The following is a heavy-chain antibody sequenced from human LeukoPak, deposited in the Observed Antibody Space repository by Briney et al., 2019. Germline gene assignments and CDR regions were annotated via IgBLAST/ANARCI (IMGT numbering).Heavy chain of an antibody. CDR2: IRYDGSNK. Sequence: GGSLRLSCAAAGFTFSSYGMHWVRQAPGKGLEWVAFIRYDGSNKYYADSVKGRFTISRENSTNMLYLQMNSLRAEDTAVYYCAKGLDYGSGKNYYYYMDVSGKGTTVTISS. V-gene: IGHV3-30*02. D-gene: IGHD3-10*01. CDR1: GFTFSSYG. J-gene: IGHJ6*03. CDR3: AKGLDYGSGKNYYYYMDV.